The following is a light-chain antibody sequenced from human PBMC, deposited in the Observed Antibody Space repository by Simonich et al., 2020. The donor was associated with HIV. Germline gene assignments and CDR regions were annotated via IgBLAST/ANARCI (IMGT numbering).Light chain of an antibody. Sequence: EIVMTQSPATLSVSPGERATLSCRPSQSVSSNLAWYQQKPGQAPRLLIYGASTRATCIPARFSGSGSGTEFTLTISSLQSEDFAVYYCQQYNNWPQTFGQGTKVEIK. V-gene: IGKV3-15*01. CDR2: GAS. CDR3: QQYNNWPQT. J-gene: IGKJ1*01. CDR1: QSVSSN.